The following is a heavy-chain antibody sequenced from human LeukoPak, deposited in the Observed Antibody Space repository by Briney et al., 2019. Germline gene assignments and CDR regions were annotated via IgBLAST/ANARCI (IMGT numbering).Heavy chain of an antibody. Sequence: SETLSLTCTVSGGSIRSYYWSWIRQPPGKGLEWIGYIYYSGSTNYNPSLKSRVTISVDTSKNQFSLKLSSVTAADTAVYYCARPAGAARLAPFDYWGQGTLVTVSS. J-gene: IGHJ4*02. CDR2: IYYSGST. CDR1: GGSIRSYY. D-gene: IGHD6-6*01. CDR3: ARPAGAARLAPFDY. V-gene: IGHV4-59*08.